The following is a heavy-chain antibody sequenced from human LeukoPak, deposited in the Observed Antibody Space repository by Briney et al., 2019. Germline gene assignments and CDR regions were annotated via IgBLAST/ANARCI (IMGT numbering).Heavy chain of an antibody. CDR1: GFTFDDYA. J-gene: IGHJ6*02. CDR3: AKGDPAVTVFGMDV. V-gene: IGHV3-9*01. CDR2: ISWNSGSI. Sequence: GGSLRLSCAASGFTFDDYAMHWVRQAPGKGLEWVSGISWNSGSIGYADSVKGRFTISRDNAKNSLYLQMNSLRAEDTALYYCAKGDPAVTVFGMDVWGQGTTVTVSS. D-gene: IGHD4-17*01.